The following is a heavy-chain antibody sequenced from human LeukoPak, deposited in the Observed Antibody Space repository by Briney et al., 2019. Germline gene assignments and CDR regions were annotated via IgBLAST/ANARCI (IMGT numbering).Heavy chain of an antibody. CDR1: GGTFSSYA. D-gene: IGHD6-19*01. Sequence: SVKVSCKASGGTFSSYAISWVRQAPGQGLEWKGRIIPILGIANYAQKFQGRVTITADKSTSTAYMELSSLRSEDTAVYYCARDLRPYSSGWYGAFEDYWGQGTLVTVSS. CDR3: ARDLRPYSSGWYGAFEDY. J-gene: IGHJ4*02. V-gene: IGHV1-69*04. CDR2: IIPILGIA.